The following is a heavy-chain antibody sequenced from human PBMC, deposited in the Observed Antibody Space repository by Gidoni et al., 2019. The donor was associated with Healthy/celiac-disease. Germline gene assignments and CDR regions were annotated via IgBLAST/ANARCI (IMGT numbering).Heavy chain of an antibody. CDR1: GFTFDDYA. V-gene: IGHV3-9*01. J-gene: IGHJ4*02. CDR2: MSGNSGRR. CDR3: AKDRIAVAGTAFDY. D-gene: IGHD6-19*01. Sequence: EVPLVESGGGLVQPGRSLRPSCSASGFTFDDYAMHWVRQAPGKGLEWVAGMSGNSGRRGYADSVKGRFTISRDNAKNSLYLQMNSLRAEDTALYYCAKDRIAVAGTAFDYWGQGTLVTVSS.